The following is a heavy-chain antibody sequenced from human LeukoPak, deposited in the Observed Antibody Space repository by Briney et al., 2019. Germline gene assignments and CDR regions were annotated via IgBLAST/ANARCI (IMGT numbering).Heavy chain of an antibody. CDR1: GASVSRDTYY. Sequence: PSETLSLTCTVSGASVSRDTYYWNWMRQPPGKGLEWIGYIYGSGSTDYHPSLKSRVTISVDSSLNHLSLKLTSVTPTDTAVYYCVANGEYWAQGTLVTVSS. J-gene: IGHJ4*02. CDR3: VANGEY. V-gene: IGHV4-61*03. CDR2: IYGSGST.